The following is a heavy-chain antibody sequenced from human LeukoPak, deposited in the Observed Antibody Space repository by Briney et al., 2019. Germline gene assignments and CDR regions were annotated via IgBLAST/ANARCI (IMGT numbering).Heavy chain of an antibody. CDR1: GFTVSSNY. CDR3: ARVVKGRYITSTGYGLDV. Sequence: GGSLRLSCAASGFTVSSNYMSWVRQAPGKGLEWVSVIYSGGSTYYADSVKGRFTISRDNAKNSLYLQMNSLRAEDTALYYCARVVKGRYITSTGYGLDVWGQGTTVTVSS. J-gene: IGHJ6*02. V-gene: IGHV3-53*01. D-gene: IGHD5-24*01. CDR2: IYSGGST.